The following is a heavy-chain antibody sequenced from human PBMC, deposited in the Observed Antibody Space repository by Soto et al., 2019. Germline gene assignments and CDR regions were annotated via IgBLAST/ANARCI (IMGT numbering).Heavy chain of an antibody. J-gene: IGHJ4*02. Sequence: GGSLRLSCAASGFTFSSYAMHWVRQAPGKGLEWVAVISYDGSNKYYADSVKGRFTISRDNSKNTLYLQMNSLRAEDTAVYYCARDQAPPYYYDSSGAFDYWGQGTLVTVSS. V-gene: IGHV3-30-3*01. CDR3: ARDQAPPYYYDSSGAFDY. D-gene: IGHD3-22*01. CDR2: ISYDGSNK. CDR1: GFTFSSYA.